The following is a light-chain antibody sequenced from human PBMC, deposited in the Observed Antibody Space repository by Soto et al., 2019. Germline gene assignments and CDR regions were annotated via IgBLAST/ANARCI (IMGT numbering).Light chain of an antibody. V-gene: IGKV3-15*01. CDR3: QQSDPWLWT. CDR1: QRINDT. J-gene: IGKJ1*01. Sequence: EIVMTQSPATLSVSPGGRATLSCRASQRINDTLAWYQQKPGQAPRLLIYGASTRATGFPARFSGSGSGTDFTLTIRSRQSEDFAVFYCQQSDPWLWTCGQATPVEI. CDR2: GAS.